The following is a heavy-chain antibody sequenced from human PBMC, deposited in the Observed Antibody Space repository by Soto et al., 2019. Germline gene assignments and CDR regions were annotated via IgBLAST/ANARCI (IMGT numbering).Heavy chain of an antibody. V-gene: IGHV4-59*08. J-gene: IGHJ6*03. D-gene: IGHD3-22*01. CDR3: AGGGSIVVATRRLMDV. CDR1: GASISSHY. CDR2: INDNGNT. Sequence: QVQLQESGPGLVKPSETLSLTCTVSGASISSHYWSWIRQATGKGLEWIANINDNGNTNYNPSLKSRVTISVDTSKNQFSLTVISVTAADTAVYYCAGGGSIVVATRRLMDVWGRGTTVTVSS.